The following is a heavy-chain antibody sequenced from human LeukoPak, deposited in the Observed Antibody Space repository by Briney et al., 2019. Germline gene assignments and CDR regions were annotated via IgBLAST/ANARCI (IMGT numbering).Heavy chain of an antibody. D-gene: IGHD5-18*01. CDR1: GFTFSSYA. J-gene: IGHJ4*02. Sequence: GGSLRLSCTASGFTFSSYAMSWVRQAPGKGLEWVSAISGSGGSTYYADSVKGRFTISRDNSKNTLYLQMNSLRAEDTAVYYCAKYSVQLWDNFDYWGQGTLVTVSS. CDR2: ISGSGGST. V-gene: IGHV3-23*01. CDR3: AKYSVQLWDNFDY.